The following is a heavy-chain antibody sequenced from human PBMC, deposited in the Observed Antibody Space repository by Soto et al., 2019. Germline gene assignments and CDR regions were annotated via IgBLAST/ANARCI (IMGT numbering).Heavy chain of an antibody. J-gene: IGHJ4*02. D-gene: IGHD2-2*01. V-gene: IGHV4-31*03. CDR1: GGSISSGGYY. CDR3: ARSSTSANYFDY. CDR2: IFYSGST. Sequence: QVQLQESGPGLVKPSQTLSLTCTVSGGSISSGGYYWSWIRQHPGKGLEWIGYIFYSGSTYYNPSLKSRVTISVDTSKNQFSLKLSSVTAADTAVYFCARSSTSANYFDYWGQGTLVTVSS.